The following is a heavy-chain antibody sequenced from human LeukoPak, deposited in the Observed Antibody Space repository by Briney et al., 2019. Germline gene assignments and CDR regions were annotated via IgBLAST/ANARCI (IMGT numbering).Heavy chain of an antibody. CDR1: GLRFSDFT. D-gene: IGHD3-16*01. CDR2: IGGRGGST. CDR3: GKEGGA. Sequence: GGSLRLSCAASGLRFSDFTMTWVRQAPGKGPEWVSAIGGRGGSTYYADSLGGRFTISRDNSKDMLYLQMNSLKVEDTATYYCGKEGGAWGQGTKVTVSS. J-gene: IGHJ5*02. V-gene: IGHV3-23*01.